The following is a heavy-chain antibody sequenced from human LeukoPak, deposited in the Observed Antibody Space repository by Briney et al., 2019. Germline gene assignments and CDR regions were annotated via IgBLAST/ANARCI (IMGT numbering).Heavy chain of an antibody. CDR2: IYYSGST. J-gene: IGHJ4*02. CDR3: ARTSIAARTFDY. CDR1: GSSISSYY. Sequence: SETLSLTCTVSGSSISSYYWSWIRQPPGKGLEWIGYIYYSGSTNYNPSLKSRVTISVDTSKNQFSLKLSSVTAADTAVYYCARTSIAARTFDYWGQGTLVTVSS. D-gene: IGHD6-6*01. V-gene: IGHV4-59*01.